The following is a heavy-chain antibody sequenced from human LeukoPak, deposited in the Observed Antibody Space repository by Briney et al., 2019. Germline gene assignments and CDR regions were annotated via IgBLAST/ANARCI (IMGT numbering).Heavy chain of an antibody. D-gene: IGHD3-16*02. CDR2: ISGSGGST. Sequence: GSLRLSCAASGFTFSSYAMSWVRQAPGKGLEWVSAISGSGGSTYYADSVKGRFTISRDNSKNTLYLQMNSLRAEDTAVYYCAKGSEYYDYVWGSYRYPNWFDPWGQGTLVTVSS. J-gene: IGHJ5*02. CDR3: AKGSEYYDYVWGSYRYPNWFDP. CDR1: GFTFSSYA. V-gene: IGHV3-23*01.